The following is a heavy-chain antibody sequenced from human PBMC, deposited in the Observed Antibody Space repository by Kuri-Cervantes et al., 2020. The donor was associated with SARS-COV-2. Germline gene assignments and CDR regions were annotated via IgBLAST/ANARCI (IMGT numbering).Heavy chain of an antibody. V-gene: IGHV4-39*01. CDR1: GGSISSRSYY. CDR2: INYGGST. D-gene: IGHD2-2*01. J-gene: IGHJ5*02. Sequence: SETLSLTCTVSGGSISSRSYYWGWIRQPPGKGLEWVGNINYGGSTYYNPALKSRITISVDTSKNQFSLKLNSVTAADTSVYFCARRTNVGVVPVFDPWGQGTLVTVSS. CDR3: ARRTNVGVVPVFDP.